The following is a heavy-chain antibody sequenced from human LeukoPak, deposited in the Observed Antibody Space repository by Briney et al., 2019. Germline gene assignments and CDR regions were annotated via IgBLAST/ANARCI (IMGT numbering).Heavy chain of an antibody. CDR1: NVSISSTNW. CDR2: IYHSGTT. J-gene: IGHJ5*02. D-gene: IGHD2-15*01. CDR3: VRVVVVSATLKDWFDP. V-gene: IGHV4-4*02. Sequence: PSGTLSLTCAVSNVSISSTNWWSWVRQSPGKGLEYIGEIYHSGTTNYNPSLKSRVTISLDKSKNHFSLKLTSVTAADTAVYYCVRVVVVSATLKDWFDPWGQGILVTVSS.